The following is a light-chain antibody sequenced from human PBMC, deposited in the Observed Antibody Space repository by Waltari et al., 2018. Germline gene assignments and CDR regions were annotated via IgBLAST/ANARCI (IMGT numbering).Light chain of an antibody. CDR2: GAS. J-gene: IGKJ1*01. V-gene: IGKV3-15*01. CDR3: QQYKNWPPSPWT. CDR1: QSVSSN. Sequence: EIVMTQSPATLSVSPGERATLSCRASQSVSSNLAWYQQKPGQAPRLLMYGASTRATGIPARFMGSGSGTEFTLTISSLQSEDFAVYYCQQYKNWPPSPWTFGQGTKVEIK.